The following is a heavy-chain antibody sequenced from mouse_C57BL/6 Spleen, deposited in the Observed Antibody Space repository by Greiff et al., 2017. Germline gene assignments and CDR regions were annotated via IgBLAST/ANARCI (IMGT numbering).Heavy chain of an antibody. CDR2: IDPSDSYT. Sequence: QVQLQQPGAELVRPGTSVKLSCKASGYTFTSYWMHWVKQRPGQGLEWIGVIDPSDSYTNYNQKFKGKATLTVDTSSSPAYMQLSSLTSEDSAVYDYAPVIATVGGAYWGQGTLVTVSA. CDR3: APVIATVGGAY. D-gene: IGHD1-1*01. CDR1: GYTFTSYW. J-gene: IGHJ3*01. V-gene: IGHV1-59*01.